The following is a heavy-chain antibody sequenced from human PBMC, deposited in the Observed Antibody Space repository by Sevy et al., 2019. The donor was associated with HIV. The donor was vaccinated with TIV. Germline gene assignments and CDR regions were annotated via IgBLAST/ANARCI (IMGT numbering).Heavy chain of an antibody. Sequence: GGSLRLSCAASGFTFRSYPMSWVRQAPGKGLEWVSAISGSGFHTYYGDSVKGRFTISRDNSKNTVHLQMNSLRAEDTATYFCAKEYRIAVAGTLASDIWGQGTMVTVSS. CDR3: AKEYRIAVAGTLASDI. CDR1: GFTFRSYP. D-gene: IGHD6-19*01. CDR2: ISGSGFHT. J-gene: IGHJ3*02. V-gene: IGHV3-23*01.